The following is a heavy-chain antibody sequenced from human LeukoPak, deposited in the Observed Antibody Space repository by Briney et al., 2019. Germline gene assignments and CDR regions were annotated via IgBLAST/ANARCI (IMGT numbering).Heavy chain of an antibody. J-gene: IGHJ4*02. Sequence: PGGSPRLSCAASGFTFSSYAMSWVRQAPGKGLEWVSAISGSGGSTYYADSVKGRFTISRDNSKNTLYVQMNSLRAEDTAVYYCAKDNSMVRGVSLSPFDYWGQGTLVTVSS. CDR3: AKDNSMVRGVSLSPFDY. CDR1: GFTFSSYA. V-gene: IGHV3-23*01. D-gene: IGHD3-10*01. CDR2: ISGSGGST.